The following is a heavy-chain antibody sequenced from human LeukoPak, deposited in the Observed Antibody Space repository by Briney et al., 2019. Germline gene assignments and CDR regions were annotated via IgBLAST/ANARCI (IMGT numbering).Heavy chain of an antibody. CDR3: ARQSMTTVTIDY. V-gene: IGHV4-38-2*02. D-gene: IGHD4-17*01. Sequence: PSETLSLTCTVSGYSISSGYYWGWIRQPPGKGLEWIGSIYHSGSTYYNPSLKSRVTISVDTSKNQFSLKLSSVTAADTAVYYCARQSMTTVTIDYWGQGTLVTVSS. CDR2: IYHSGST. CDR1: GYSISSGYY. J-gene: IGHJ4*02.